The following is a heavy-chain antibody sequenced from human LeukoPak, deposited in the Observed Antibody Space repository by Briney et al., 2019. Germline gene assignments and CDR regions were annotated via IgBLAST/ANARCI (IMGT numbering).Heavy chain of an antibody. V-gene: IGHV3-30*02. D-gene: IGHD4-17*01. CDR1: GFIHSSSG. J-gene: IGHJ4*02. CDR3: AKGGDYALDY. CDR2: IQYDGRNK. Sequence: PGGSLRLPCAASGFIHSSSGIHWVRQAPGKGLDWLAFIQYDGRNKYYADSVKGRFTMSRDNSKNTLTMFLQMNSLSVEDTAVYYCAKGGDYALDYWGQGTLVTVSS.